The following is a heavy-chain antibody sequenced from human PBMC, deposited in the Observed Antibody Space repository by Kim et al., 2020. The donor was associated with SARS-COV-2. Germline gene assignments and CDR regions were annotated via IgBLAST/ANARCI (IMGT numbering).Heavy chain of an antibody. CDR2: ISWNSGSI. V-gene: IGHV3-9*01. J-gene: IGHJ2*01. CDR1: GFTFDDYA. CDR3: AKPHGIAAAGTVYWYFDL. Sequence: GGSLRLSCAASGFTFDDYAMHWVRQAPGKGLEWVSGISWNSGSIGYADSVKGRFTISRDNSKNSLYLQMNSLRAEDTALYYCAKPHGIAAAGTVYWYFDLWGRGTLVTVSS. D-gene: IGHD6-13*01.